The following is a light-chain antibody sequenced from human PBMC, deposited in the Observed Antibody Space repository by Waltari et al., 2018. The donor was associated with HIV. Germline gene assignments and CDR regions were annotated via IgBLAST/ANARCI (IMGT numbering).Light chain of an antibody. CDR3: STQTTNDTLE. V-gene: IGLV2-14*03. J-gene: IGLJ2*01. CDR1: SSHFGLYNF. CDR2: EVT. Sequence: QSALTQPASVSGSPGQSVTISCTGTSSHFGLYNFVSWYQQYPGNVPKVIIYEVTSRPSGGPHRFSGSRSGNTASLTISGLQVDDEAVYYCSTQTTNDTLEFGGGTKLTVL.